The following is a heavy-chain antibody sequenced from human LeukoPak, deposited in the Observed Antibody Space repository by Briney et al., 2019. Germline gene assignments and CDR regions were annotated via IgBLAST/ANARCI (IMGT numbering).Heavy chain of an antibody. CDR1: GYSFTSYW. J-gene: IGHJ4*02. Sequence: GESLQISSKGSGYSFTSYWIGWVRQMPGKGLEWMGIIYPGDSDTRYSPSFLDQVTTSADKYIRTAYLQWISMQTSDTATYYCASRSSGWYLDYWGQGTLVTVSS. V-gene: IGHV5-51*01. CDR3: ASRSSGWYLDY. D-gene: IGHD6-19*01. CDR2: IYPGDSDT.